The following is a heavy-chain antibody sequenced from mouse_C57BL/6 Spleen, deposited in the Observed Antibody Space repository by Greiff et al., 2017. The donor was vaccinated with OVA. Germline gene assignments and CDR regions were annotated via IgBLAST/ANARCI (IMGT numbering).Heavy chain of an antibody. CDR3: ARDDGNYLDY. D-gene: IGHD2-3*01. Sequence: EVQLQESGPGLVKPSQSLSLTCSVTGYSITSGYYWNWIRQFPGNKLEWMGYISYDGSNNYNPSLKNRISITRDTSKNQFFLKLNSVTTEDTATYYCARDDGNYLDYWGQGTTLTVSS. CDR1: GYSITSGYY. V-gene: IGHV3-6*01. J-gene: IGHJ2*01. CDR2: ISYDGSN.